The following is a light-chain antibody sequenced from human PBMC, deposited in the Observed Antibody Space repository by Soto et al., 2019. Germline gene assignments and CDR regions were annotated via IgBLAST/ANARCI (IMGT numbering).Light chain of an antibody. Sequence: DIQMTQSPSSLSASVGDRVTITCRASQGIRIDLGWYQQRPGKAPKRLIYAASSLQSGVPSRFSGSGSGTEFRLTISSLHPEDFATYYCLQHNSYPWTFGQGTKVEIK. CDR3: LQHNSYPWT. V-gene: IGKV1-17*01. CDR2: AAS. J-gene: IGKJ1*01. CDR1: QGIRID.